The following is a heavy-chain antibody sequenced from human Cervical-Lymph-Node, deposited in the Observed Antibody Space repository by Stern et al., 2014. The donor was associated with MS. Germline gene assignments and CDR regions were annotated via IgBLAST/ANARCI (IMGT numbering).Heavy chain of an antibody. V-gene: IGHV3-9*01. CDR1: GFTFDDYA. D-gene: IGHD3-22*01. J-gene: IGHJ3*02. Sequence: EVQLEESGGGLVQPGRSLRLSCAASGFTFDDYAMHWVRQAPGKGLEWVSGISWNSGSIGYADSVKGRFTISRDNAKNSLYLQMNSLRAEDTALYYCAKCYDSSGYSDDAFDIWGQGTMVTVSS. CDR3: AKCYDSSGYSDDAFDI. CDR2: ISWNSGSI.